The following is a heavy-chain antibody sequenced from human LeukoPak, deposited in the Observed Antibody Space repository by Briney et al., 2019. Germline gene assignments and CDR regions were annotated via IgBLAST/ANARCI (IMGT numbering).Heavy chain of an antibody. J-gene: IGHJ4*02. CDR3: ARESIPKMATVVDS. V-gene: IGHV3-11*01. CDR2: ISPRGRTS. Sequence: KAGGSLRLYCEASGFSFSDFYMNWIRQAPGKGLEGVAYISPRGRTSYYADSVRGRFTVSRDNAKNSLFLQMTSLSADDTAIYYCARESIPKMATVVDSWGQGTLVIVSS. D-gene: IGHD2-21*01. CDR1: GFSFSDFY.